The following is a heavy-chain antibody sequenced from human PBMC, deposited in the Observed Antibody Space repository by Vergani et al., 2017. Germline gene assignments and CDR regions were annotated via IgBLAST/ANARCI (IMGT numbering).Heavy chain of an antibody. CDR1: GFTFSSYA. Sequence: QVQLVESGGGVVQPGRSLRLSCAASGFTFSSYAMHWVRQAPGKGLEWVAVISYDGSNKYYADSVKGRFTISRDNSKNTLYLQMNSLRAEDTAVYYCARELGYCRSTSCPLDYWGQGTLVTVSS. CDR2: ISYDGSNK. J-gene: IGHJ4*02. D-gene: IGHD2-2*01. CDR3: ARELGYCRSTSCPLDY. V-gene: IGHV3-30*04.